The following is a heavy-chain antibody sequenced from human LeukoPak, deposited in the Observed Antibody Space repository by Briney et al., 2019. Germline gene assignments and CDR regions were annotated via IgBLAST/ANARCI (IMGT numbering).Heavy chain of an antibody. CDR1: GYSISSGYY. D-gene: IGHD2-2*01. CDR2: IYHSGST. Sequence: SETLSLTCTVSGYSISSGYYWGWIRQPPGKGLGWIGSIYHSGSTYYNPSLKSRVTISVDTSKNQFSLKLSSVTAADTAVYYCAREAAQLLSIDYWGQGTLVTVSS. J-gene: IGHJ4*02. V-gene: IGHV4-38-2*02. CDR3: AREAAQLLSIDY.